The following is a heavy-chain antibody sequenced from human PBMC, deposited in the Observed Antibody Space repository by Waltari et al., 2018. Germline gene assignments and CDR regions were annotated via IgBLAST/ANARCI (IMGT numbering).Heavy chain of an antibody. J-gene: IGHJ4*02. D-gene: IGHD3-22*01. V-gene: IGHV3-73*01. Sequence: EVQLVESGGGLVQPGGSLKLSCAASGFTFSGSAIHWVRQASGKGVEWVGRIRSKANNYATAYAVSVKGRFTISRDDSKNTAYLQMNSLKTEDTAVYYCTRHGMDDSSGSPFDYWGQGTLVTVSS. CDR2: IRSKANNYAT. CDR1: GFTFSGSA. CDR3: TRHGMDDSSGSPFDY.